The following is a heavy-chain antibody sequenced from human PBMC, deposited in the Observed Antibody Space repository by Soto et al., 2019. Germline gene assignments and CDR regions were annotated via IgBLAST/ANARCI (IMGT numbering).Heavy chain of an antibody. CDR3: AKDGLSGGWYVDYYYYYGMDV. V-gene: IGHV3-30*18. J-gene: IGHJ6*02. CDR2: ISYDGSNK. Sequence: LRLSCAASRFTFSTYGPQCVRKDPVKGLEWGAVISYDGSNKYYADSVKGRFTISRDNSKNTLYLQMNSLRAEDTAVYYCAKDGLSGGWYVDYYYYYGMDVWGQGTTVTVSS. CDR1: RFTFSTYG. D-gene: IGHD6-19*01.